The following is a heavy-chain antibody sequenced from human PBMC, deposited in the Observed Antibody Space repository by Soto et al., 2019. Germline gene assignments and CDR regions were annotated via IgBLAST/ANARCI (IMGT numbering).Heavy chain of an antibody. CDR3: ARGLVVEGVLDYYDSSGYYYFDY. J-gene: IGHJ4*02. CDR1: GGTFSSYA. V-gene: IGHV1-69*13. Sequence: GASVKVSCKASGGTFSSYAISWVRQAPGQGLEWMGGIIPIFGTANYAQKFQGRVTITADESTSTAYMELSSLRSEDTAVYYCARGLVVEGVLDYYDSSGYYYFDYWGQGTLVTVSS. CDR2: IIPIFGTA. D-gene: IGHD3-22*01.